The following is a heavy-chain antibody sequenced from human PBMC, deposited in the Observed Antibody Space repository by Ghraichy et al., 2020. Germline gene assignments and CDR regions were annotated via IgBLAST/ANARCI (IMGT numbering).Heavy chain of an antibody. CDR2: IYTGDIT. Sequence: LSLTCVAAGFTVSSKYMTWVRQAPGKGLEWVSVIYTGDITDYADSVKGRFTISRDNSKNTLSLQMNSLRAEDTAVYYCAGESSGYYYGGEGGMDVWGQGPRSPSP. V-gene: IGHV3-53*01. CDR1: GFTVSSKY. CDR3: AGESSGYYYGGEGGMDV. D-gene: IGHD3-22*01. J-gene: IGHJ6*02.